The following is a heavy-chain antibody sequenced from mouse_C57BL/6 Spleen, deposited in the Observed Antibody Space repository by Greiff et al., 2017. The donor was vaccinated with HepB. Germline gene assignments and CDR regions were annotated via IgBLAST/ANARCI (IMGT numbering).Heavy chain of an antibody. J-gene: IGHJ1*03. V-gene: IGHV1-19*01. CDR3: ARGPNWDGGDV. CDR2: INPYNGGT. CDR1: GYTFTDYY. Sequence: EVQLQQSGPVLVKPGASVKMSCKASGYTFTDYYMNWVKQSHGKSLEWIGVINPYNGGTSYNQKFKGKATLTVDKSSSTAYMELNSLTSEDSAVYDCARGPNWDGGDVWGTGTTVTVSS. D-gene: IGHD4-1*01.